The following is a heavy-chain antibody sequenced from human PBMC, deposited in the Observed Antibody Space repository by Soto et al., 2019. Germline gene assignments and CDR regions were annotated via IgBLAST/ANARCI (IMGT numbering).Heavy chain of an antibody. CDR2: ISAYNGNT. D-gene: IGHD6-19*01. CDR1: GYTFTSYG. V-gene: IGHV1-18*01. CDR3: ASDLAVAGRGAFDI. Sequence: ASVNVSCKASGYTFTSYGISWVRQAPGQGLEWMGWISAYNGNTNYAQKLQGRVTMTTDTSTSTAYMELRSLRSDDTAVYYCASDLAVAGRGAFDIWGQGTMVTVSS. J-gene: IGHJ3*02.